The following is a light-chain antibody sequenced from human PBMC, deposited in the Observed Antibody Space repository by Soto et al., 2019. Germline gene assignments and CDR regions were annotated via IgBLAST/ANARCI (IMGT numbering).Light chain of an antibody. CDR1: QSISSW. V-gene: IGKV1-5*03. J-gene: IGKJ1*01. Sequence: ITCRARQSISSWLAWYQPKPGKAPKLLINKASSLESGVPSRFSGSGSGTEFTLTIISPQPDDYATYYCQHLKSYPGTICQGTKVDIK. CDR3: QHLKSYPGT. CDR2: KAS.